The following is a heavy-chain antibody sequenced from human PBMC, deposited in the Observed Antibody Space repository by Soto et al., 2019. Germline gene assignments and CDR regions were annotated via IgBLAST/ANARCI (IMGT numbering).Heavy chain of an antibody. V-gene: IGHV4-30-4*01. CDR2: IYSSGST. CDR3: ARGIAIAARPGWFDP. D-gene: IGHD6-6*01. Sequence: QVQLQESGPGLVKPSQTLSLTCIVSGGSISSGDYYWSWIRQPPGKGLEWIGYIYSSGSTFNNASLKSRISIAIYMSKNQFSLKLNSVTAADTAVYYCARGIAIAARPGWFDPWGQGTLVTVSS. J-gene: IGHJ5*02. CDR1: GGSISSGDYY.